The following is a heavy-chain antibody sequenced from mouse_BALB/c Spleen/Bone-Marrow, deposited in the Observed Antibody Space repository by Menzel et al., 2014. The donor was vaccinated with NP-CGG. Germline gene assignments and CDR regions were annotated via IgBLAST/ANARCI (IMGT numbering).Heavy chain of an antibody. CDR1: GFTFSSFG. CDR3: VRSGSSSGYFDY. CDR2: ISSGSSTI. J-gene: IGHJ2*01. Sequence: EVHLVESGGGLVQPGGSRKLSCAASGFTFSSFGMHWVRRAPEKGLEWVAYISSGSSTIYYADTVTGRFTISRDNPKNTLFLQMTSLRSEDTAMYYCVRSGSSSGYFDYWGQGTTLTVSS. D-gene: IGHD1-1*01. V-gene: IGHV5-17*02.